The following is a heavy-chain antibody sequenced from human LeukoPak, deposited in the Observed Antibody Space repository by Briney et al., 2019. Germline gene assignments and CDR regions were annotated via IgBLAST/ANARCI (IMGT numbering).Heavy chain of an antibody. CDR2: ISGSGGST. Sequence: GGSLRPSCAASGFTFSSYAMSSVRQAPGKGLELVSAISGSGGSTYYADSVKGRFTISRDNSKNTLYLQMNSLRAEDTAVYYCAKDVTVTTPVDYWGQGTLVTVSS. CDR3: AKDVTVTTPVDY. D-gene: IGHD4-17*01. J-gene: IGHJ4*02. CDR1: GFTFSSYA. V-gene: IGHV3-23*01.